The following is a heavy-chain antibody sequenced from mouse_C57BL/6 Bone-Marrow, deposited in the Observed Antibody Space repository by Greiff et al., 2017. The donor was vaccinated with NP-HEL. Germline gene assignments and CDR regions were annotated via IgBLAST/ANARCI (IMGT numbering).Heavy chain of an antibody. J-gene: IGHJ3*01. Sequence: EVQLVESGPGLVKPSQSLSLTCSVTGYSITSGYYWNWIRQFPGNKLEWMGYISYDGSNNYNPSLKNRISITRDTSKNQFFLKLNSVTTEDTATYYCARSIYDYDWFAYWGQGTLVTVSA. D-gene: IGHD2-4*01. CDR3: ARSIYDYDWFAY. CDR2: ISYDGSN. CDR1: GYSITSGYY. V-gene: IGHV3-6*01.